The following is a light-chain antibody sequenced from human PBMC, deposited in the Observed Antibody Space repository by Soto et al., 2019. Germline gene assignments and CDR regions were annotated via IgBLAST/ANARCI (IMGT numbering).Light chain of an antibody. CDR1: QSVSGW. CDR2: SAS. V-gene: IGKV1-5*01. Sequence: DIQMTQSPSTLSASVGDTVTVTCRASQSVSGWLAWYQQKPGTAPKRLIYSASSLQSGVPSRFSGSGSGTEFTLTISSLQPEDFATYYCLQHHSYPLTFGQGTKVDIK. J-gene: IGKJ1*01. CDR3: LQHHSYPLT.